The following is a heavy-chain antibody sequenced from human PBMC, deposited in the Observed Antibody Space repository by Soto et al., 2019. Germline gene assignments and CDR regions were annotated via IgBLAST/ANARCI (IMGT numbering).Heavy chain of an antibody. CDR1: GYTFTSYG. V-gene: IGHV1-18*01. D-gene: IGHD3-22*01. Sequence: GASVKVSCKASGYTFTSYGISWVRQAPGQGLEWMGWIRAYNGNTNYAQKFQGRVTITADKSTSTAYMELSSLRSEDTAVYYCARDLDDSSGYYRDYWGQGTLVTVSS. CDR2: IRAYNGNT. CDR3: ARDLDDSSGYYRDY. J-gene: IGHJ4*02.